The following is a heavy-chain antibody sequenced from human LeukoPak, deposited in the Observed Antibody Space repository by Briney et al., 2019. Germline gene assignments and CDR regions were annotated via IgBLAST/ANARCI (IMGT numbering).Heavy chain of an antibody. Sequence: SETLSLTCTVSGSSISSYYWSWIRQPPGKGLEWIGYIYYSGSTNYNPSLKSRVTISVDTSKNQFSLKLSSVTAADTAVYYCARGWRHDYWGQGTLVTVSS. J-gene: IGHJ4*02. CDR2: IYYSGST. CDR3: ARGWRHDY. CDR1: GSSISSYY. D-gene: IGHD2-15*01. V-gene: IGHV4-59*01.